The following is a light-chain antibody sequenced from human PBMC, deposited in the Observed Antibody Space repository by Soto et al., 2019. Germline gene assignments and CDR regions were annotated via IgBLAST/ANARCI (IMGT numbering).Light chain of an antibody. CDR2: GAS. CDR1: QSVSNNY. CDR3: QQYGNSLPWT. V-gene: IGKV3-20*01. J-gene: IGKJ1*01. Sequence: EIVLPQSPGTLSLSPGERATLSCRASQSVSNNYLGGYQQKPGQAPRLLVYGASRRATGIPDRFSGSGSGTDFTLTISGLEAEDFAVYYCQQYGNSLPWTFGQGTKVEIK.